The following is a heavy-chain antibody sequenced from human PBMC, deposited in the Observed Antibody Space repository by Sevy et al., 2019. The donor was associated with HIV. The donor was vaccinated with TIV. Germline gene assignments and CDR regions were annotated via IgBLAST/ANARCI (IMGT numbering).Heavy chain of an antibody. V-gene: IGHV3-23*01. CDR3: AIDLSGAVAGTFDY. D-gene: IGHD6-19*01. Sequence: GSLRLSCAASGFTFSSYAMSWVRQAPGKGLEWVSAISGSGGSTYYADSVKGRFTISRDNSKNTLYLQMNSLRAEDTAVYYCAIDLSGAVAGTFDYWGQGTLVTVSS. CDR2: ISGSGGST. J-gene: IGHJ4*02. CDR1: GFTFSSYA.